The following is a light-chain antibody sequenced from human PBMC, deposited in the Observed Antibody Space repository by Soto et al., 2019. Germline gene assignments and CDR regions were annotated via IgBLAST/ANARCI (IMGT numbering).Light chain of an antibody. V-gene: IGKV1-39*01. CDR1: QSISSF. Sequence: DIQMTQSPSSLSASVGDRVTITCRASQSISSFLTWYQQKAGKAPKLLIYAASSLQSGVPSRFSGSGSGTDFTLTISSLQSEDFAVYYCQQYNNWPWTFGQGTKV. CDR3: QQYNNWPWT. CDR2: AAS. J-gene: IGKJ1*01.